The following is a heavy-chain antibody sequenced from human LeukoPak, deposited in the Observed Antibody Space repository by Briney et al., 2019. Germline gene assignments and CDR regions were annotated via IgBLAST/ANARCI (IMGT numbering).Heavy chain of an antibody. J-gene: IGHJ4*02. D-gene: IGHD2-15*01. CDR1: GFTFSSHW. Sequence: GGSLRLSCAASGFTFSSHWMHWVRQAPGKGLVWVSGISTDGSRPRYADSVNGRFTISRDNAKNTLYLQMNSLRAEDTAVYYCARGHGPPTDIVVVVAAIHFDYWGQGTLVTVSS. V-gene: IGHV3-74*01. CDR3: ARGHGPPTDIVVVVAAIHFDY. CDR2: ISTDGSRP.